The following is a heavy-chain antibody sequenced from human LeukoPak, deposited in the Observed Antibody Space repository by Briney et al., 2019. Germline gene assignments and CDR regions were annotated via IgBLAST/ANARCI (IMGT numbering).Heavy chain of an antibody. J-gene: IGHJ5*02. CDR2: IKQDASEK. CDR1: RFTFSTYW. D-gene: IGHD3-22*01. Sequence: QAGGSLRLSCAASRFTFSTYWMSWVRQAPGKGLEWVANIKQDASEKYSVDSVKGRFTISRDNARNSVYLQMNSLRAEDTAVYYCARLSLDDSSGRYPDWFDPWGQGTLDTVSS. CDR3: ARLSLDDSSGRYPDWFDP. V-gene: IGHV3-7*01.